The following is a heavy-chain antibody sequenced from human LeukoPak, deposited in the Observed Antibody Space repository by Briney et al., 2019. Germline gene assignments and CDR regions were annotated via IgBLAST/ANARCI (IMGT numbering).Heavy chain of an antibody. CDR1: GFTFSSYW. Sequence: GGSLRLSCAASGFTFSSYWMHWVRQAPGKGLVWVSRINSDGSSTSYADSVKGRFTISRDNAKNTLYLQMNSLRAEDTAVYYCAGVGIAVAALDAFDIWGQGTMVTVSS. D-gene: IGHD6-19*01. CDR3: AGVGIAVAALDAFDI. J-gene: IGHJ3*02. CDR2: INSDGSST. V-gene: IGHV3-74*01.